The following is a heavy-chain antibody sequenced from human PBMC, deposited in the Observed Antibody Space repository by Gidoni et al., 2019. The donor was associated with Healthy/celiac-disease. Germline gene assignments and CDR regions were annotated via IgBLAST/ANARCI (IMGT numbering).Heavy chain of an antibody. J-gene: IGHJ4*02. CDR1: GGSFSGYY. CDR2: INHSGST. Sequence: QVQLQQWGAGLLKPSETLSLTCAVYGGSFSGYYWSWIRQPPGKGLEWIGEINHSGSTNYNPSLKSRVTISVDTSKNQFSLKLSSVTAADTAVYYCARRKSYCSSTSCHYPRPKSYYFDYWGQGTLVTVSS. D-gene: IGHD2-2*01. CDR3: ARRKSYCSSTSCHYPRPKSYYFDY. V-gene: IGHV4-34*01.